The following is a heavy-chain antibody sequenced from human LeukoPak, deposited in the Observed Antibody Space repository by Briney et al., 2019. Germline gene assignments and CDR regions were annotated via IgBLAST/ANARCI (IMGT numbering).Heavy chain of an antibody. D-gene: IGHD3-3*01. Sequence: PGGSLSLSCAASGFTFTSYWMSWVRQAPGKGLEWVGFIRSKAYGGTTEYAASVKGRFTISRDDSKSIAYLQMNSLKTEDTAVYYCTREDYDFWSGTHSDYMDLWGKGTTVTVSS. CDR1: GFTFTSYW. J-gene: IGHJ6*03. V-gene: IGHV3-49*04. CDR3: TREDYDFWSGTHSDYMDL. CDR2: IRSKAYGGTT.